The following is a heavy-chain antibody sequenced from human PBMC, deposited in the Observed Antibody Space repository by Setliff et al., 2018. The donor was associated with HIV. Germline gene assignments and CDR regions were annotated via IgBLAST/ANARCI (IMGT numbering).Heavy chain of an antibody. V-gene: IGHV4-59*08. CDR1: GGSISSYQ. CDR2: ISYGGNT. CDR3: ASHQHNFTGYYYYYYYMAV. Sequence: SETLSLTCTVSGGSISSYQWSWIRQPPGKGLEWIGYISYGGNTDYNPSLKSRVTISGDTSKNQFSLKLSSVTAADTAVYYCASHQHNFTGYYYYYYYMAVWGRGTMVTVSS. D-gene: IGHD3-9*01. J-gene: IGHJ6*03.